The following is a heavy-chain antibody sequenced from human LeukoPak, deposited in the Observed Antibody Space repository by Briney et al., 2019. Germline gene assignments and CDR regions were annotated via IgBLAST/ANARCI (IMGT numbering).Heavy chain of an antibody. CDR3: ARGNDLDAFDI. Sequence: GGSLRLSCAASGFTFSSYWMTWVRQAPGKGLEWVANIREDGSEKYYVDSVKGRFTVSRDNAKNSLYLQMNSLRAEDTAVYYCARGNDLDAFDIWGQGTMVTVSS. J-gene: IGHJ3*02. CDR2: IREDGSEK. CDR1: GFTFSSYW. V-gene: IGHV3-7*01.